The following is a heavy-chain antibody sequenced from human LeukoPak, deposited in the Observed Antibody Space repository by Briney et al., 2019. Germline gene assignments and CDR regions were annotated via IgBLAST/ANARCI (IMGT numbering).Heavy chain of an antibody. V-gene: IGHV3-73*01. CDR1: GFTFSGSA. J-gene: IGHJ4*02. CDR3: ARLGPSTGNDY. CDR2: IRSKANSYAT. D-gene: IGHD2-2*01. Sequence: GGSLRLSCAPSGFTFSGSAIHWVRQPSGKGLEWVGHIRSKANSYATAYAASVKGRFTISRDDSKNTAYLQMNTLTTEDTAVYYCARLGPSTGNDYWVQGTLVTVSS.